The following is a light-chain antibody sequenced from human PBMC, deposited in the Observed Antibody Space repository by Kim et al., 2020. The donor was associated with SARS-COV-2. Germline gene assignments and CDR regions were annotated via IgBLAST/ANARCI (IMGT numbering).Light chain of an antibody. Sequence: LPPPPSFSPCLGHTATLTCTGNNNNVGNQGAAWLQQHQGHPPILLSYRNNNRPSGISEGFSASRSGDTASLTITGLQPADETDYYCSAWDSSLNVWVFGGGTQLTVL. CDR3: SAWDSSLNVWV. J-gene: IGLJ3*02. V-gene: IGLV10-54*04. CDR2: RNN. CDR1: NNNVGNQG.